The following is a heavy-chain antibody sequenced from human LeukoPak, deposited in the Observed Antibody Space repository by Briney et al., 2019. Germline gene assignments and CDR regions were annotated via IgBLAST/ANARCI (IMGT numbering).Heavy chain of an antibody. CDR3: ASLGYGAGSYYSDY. D-gene: IGHD3-10*01. J-gene: IGHJ4*02. CDR2: ISFSNSPI. CDR1: GFAFSRTH. V-gene: IGHV3-48*01. Sequence: GGSLRLSCAASGFAFSRTHMNWVRQAPGKGPAWLSYISFSNSPIYYADSVRGRFTISRDNAKNSVYLQMNSLRAEDTAVYCCASLGYGAGSYYSDYWGQGTLVTVSS.